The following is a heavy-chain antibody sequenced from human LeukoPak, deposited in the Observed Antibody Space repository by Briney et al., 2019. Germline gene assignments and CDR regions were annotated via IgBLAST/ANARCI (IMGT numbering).Heavy chain of an antibody. J-gene: IGHJ3*02. V-gene: IGHV1-69*04. CDR1: GSTLSSYT. CDR3: ARELIVVVPAARDAFDI. Sequence: SVTVSCKASGSTLSSYTISWARKAPGQGLEWMGRMIPILGIANYAQKFQGRVTITADKSTSTAYMELSSLRSEDTAVYYCARELIVVVPAARDAFDIWGQGTMVTVSS. CDR2: MIPILGIA. D-gene: IGHD2-2*01.